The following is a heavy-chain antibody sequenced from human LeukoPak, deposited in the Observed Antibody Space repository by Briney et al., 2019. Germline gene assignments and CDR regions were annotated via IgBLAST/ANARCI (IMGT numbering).Heavy chain of an antibody. V-gene: IGHV1-8*02. J-gene: IGHJ6*02. CDR3: ARADSGSSPYYYYGMDV. CDR1: GGTFSSYA. D-gene: IGHD1-26*01. CDR2: MNPNSGNT. Sequence: ASVKVSCKASGGTFSSYAISWVRQAPGQGLEWMGWMNPNSGNTGYAQKFQGRVTMTRNTSISTAYMELSSLRSEDTAVYYCARADSGSSPYYYYGMDVWGQGTTVTVSS.